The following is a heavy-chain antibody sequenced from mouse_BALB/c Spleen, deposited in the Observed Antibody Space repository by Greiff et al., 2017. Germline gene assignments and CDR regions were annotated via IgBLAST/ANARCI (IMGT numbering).Heavy chain of an antibody. J-gene: IGHJ3*01. CDR2: IYPGDGDT. CDR3: ARDETTWFAY. V-gene: IGHV1-80*01. D-gene: IGHD2-13*01. Sequence: VQLHQSGAELVRPGSSVKISCKASGYAFSSYWMNWVKQRPGQGLEWIGQIYPGDGDTNYNGKFKGKATLTADKSSSTAYMQLSSLTSEDSAVYFCARDETTWFAYWGQGTLVTVSA. CDR1: GYAFSSYW.